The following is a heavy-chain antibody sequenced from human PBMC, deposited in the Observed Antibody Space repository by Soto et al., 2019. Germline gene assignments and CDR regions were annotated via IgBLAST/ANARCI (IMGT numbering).Heavy chain of an antibody. CDR1: GFTFSSYG. J-gene: IGHJ6*02. CDR3: AKDPSRITIFGVDLSYYGMDV. CDR2: ISYDGSNK. Sequence: PGGSLRLSCAASGFTFSSYGMHWVRQAPGKGLEWVAVISYDGSNKYYADSVKGRFTISRDNSKNTLYLQMNSLRAEDTAVYYCAKDPSRITIFGVDLSYYGMDVWGHATTVTAP. V-gene: IGHV3-30*18. D-gene: IGHD3-3*01.